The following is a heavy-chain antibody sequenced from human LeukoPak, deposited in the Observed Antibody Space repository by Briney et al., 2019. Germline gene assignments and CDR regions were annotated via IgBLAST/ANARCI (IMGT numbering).Heavy chain of an antibody. CDR2: ISLDATNI. Sequence: GGSLRLSCAASGFTFNTYAMHWVRQAPGKGLEWLSLISLDATNIHYADSVKGRFTISRDNSKNTLYLQMNSLRDEDTAVYYCARDVPPHDYWGQGTLVTVSS. V-gene: IGHV3-30-3*01. CDR3: ARDVPPHDY. CDR1: GFTFNTYA. J-gene: IGHJ4*02.